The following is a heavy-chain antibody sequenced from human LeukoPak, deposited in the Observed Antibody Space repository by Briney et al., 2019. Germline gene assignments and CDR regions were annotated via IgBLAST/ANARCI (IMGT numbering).Heavy chain of an antibody. D-gene: IGHD3-10*01. Sequence: SETLSLTCTVSGGSISSYYWSWIRQPPGKGLEWIGEINHSGSTNYNPSLKSRVTISVDTSKNQFSLKLSSVTAADTAVYYCARGKRVLLWFGNAFDIWGQGTMVTVSS. J-gene: IGHJ3*02. CDR2: INHSGST. CDR1: GGSISSYY. CDR3: ARGKRVLLWFGNAFDI. V-gene: IGHV4-34*01.